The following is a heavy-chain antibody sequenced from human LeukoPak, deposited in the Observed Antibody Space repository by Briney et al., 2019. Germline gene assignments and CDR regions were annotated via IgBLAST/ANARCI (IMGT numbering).Heavy chain of an antibody. Sequence: GGSLRLSCAASGFTFSSYAMSWVRQAPGKGLEWVSAISGSGGSTYYADSVKGRFTISRDNSKNTLYLQMNSLRAEDTAVYYCAKNHGSGSYYNFGFDYWGQGTLVTVSS. D-gene: IGHD3-10*01. J-gene: IGHJ4*02. CDR3: AKNHGSGSYYNFGFDY. V-gene: IGHV3-23*01. CDR1: GFTFSSYA. CDR2: ISGSGGST.